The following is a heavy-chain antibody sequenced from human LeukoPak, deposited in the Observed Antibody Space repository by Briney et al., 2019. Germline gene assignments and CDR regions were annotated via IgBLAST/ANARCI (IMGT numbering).Heavy chain of an antibody. CDR2: IYYSGST. CDR1: GGSISSYY. Sequence: PSETLSLTCTVSGGSISSYYWSWIRQPPGKGLEWIGYIYYSGSTYYNPSLKSRVTISVDTSKNQFSLKLSSVTAADTAVYYCARAVRPTPYYFDYWGQGTLVTVSS. V-gene: IGHV4-59*06. CDR3: ARAVRPTPYYFDY. J-gene: IGHJ4*02. D-gene: IGHD3-10*01.